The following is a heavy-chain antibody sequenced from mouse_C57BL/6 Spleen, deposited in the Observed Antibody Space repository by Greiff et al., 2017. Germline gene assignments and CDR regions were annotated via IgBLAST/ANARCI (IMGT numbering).Heavy chain of an antibody. V-gene: IGHV1-80*01. D-gene: IGHD1-1*01. CDR1: GYAFSSYW. CDR2: IYPGDGDT. Sequence: VQLQQSGAELVKPGASVKISCKASGYAFSSYWMNWVKQRPGKGLEWIGQIYPGDGDTNYNGKFKGKATLTADKSSSTAYMQLSTLTSEDSAVYFCSRGIYYYGSSYDFDDWGQGTTLTVSS. CDR3: SRGIYYYGSSYDFDD. J-gene: IGHJ2*01.